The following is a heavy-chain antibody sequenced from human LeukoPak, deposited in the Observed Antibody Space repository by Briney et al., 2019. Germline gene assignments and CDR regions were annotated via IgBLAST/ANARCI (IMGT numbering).Heavy chain of an antibody. V-gene: IGHV1-18*04. Sequence: ASVKVSCKASGYTFTSYGISWVRQAPGQGLEWMGWISAYNGNTNYAQKLQGRVTMTTDTSTSTAYMELRSLRSDDTAVYYFARDLKHTPFCSCTSCYGFYFNYWGQGTLVTVSS. CDR3: ARDLKHTPFCSCTSCYGFYFNY. CDR1: GYTFTSYG. D-gene: IGHD2-2*01. CDR2: ISAYNGNT. J-gene: IGHJ4*02.